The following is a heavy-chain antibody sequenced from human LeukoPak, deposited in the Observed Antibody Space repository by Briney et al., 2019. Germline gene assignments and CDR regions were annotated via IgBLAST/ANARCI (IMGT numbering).Heavy chain of an antibody. J-gene: IGHJ4*02. CDR3: ARDNSNSD. V-gene: IGHV3-23*01. D-gene: IGHD6-6*01. CDR2: ISGSGGST. Sequence: GGSLRLSCAASGFTFSNYAMSWVRQAPGKGLEWVSGISGSGGSTYYADSVGRFSISRDNSKNTLYLQMNSLRAEDTAVYYCARDNSNSDWGQGTLVTVSS. CDR1: GFTFSNYA.